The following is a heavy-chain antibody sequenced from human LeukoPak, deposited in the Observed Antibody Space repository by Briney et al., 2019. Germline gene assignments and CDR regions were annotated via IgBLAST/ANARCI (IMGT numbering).Heavy chain of an antibody. J-gene: IGHJ3*02. Sequence: GGSLRLSCAASRFTFNNYWMTWVRQAPGKGLEWVANIKQDGSDKYYVDSVKGRSTISRDNAKNSLYLQMNSLRAEDTAVYYCARDSIPGYDSSGYMVAFDIWGQGTMVTVSS. CDR3: ARDSIPGYDSSGYMVAFDI. V-gene: IGHV3-7*05. CDR2: IKQDGSDK. CDR1: RFTFNNYW. D-gene: IGHD3-22*01.